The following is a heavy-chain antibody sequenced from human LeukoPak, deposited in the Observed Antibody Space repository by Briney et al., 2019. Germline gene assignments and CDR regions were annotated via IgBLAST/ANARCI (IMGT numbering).Heavy chain of an antibody. V-gene: IGHV4-31*03. CDR2: IYYSGST. Sequence: SETLSLTCTVSGGSISSGGYYWSWIRQHPGKGLEWIGYIYYSGSTYYNPSLKSRVTISVDTSKNQFSLKLSSVTAADTAVYYCARDFSWTGDYYYYGMDVWGQGTTVTVSS. CDR3: ARDFSWTGDYYYYGMDV. CDR1: GGSISSGGYY. J-gene: IGHJ6*02. D-gene: IGHD3/OR15-3a*01.